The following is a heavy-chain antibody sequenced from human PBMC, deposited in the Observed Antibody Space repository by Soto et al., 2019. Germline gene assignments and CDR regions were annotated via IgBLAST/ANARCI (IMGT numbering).Heavy chain of an antibody. CDR1: GFTFSDYY. CDR3: TPRLMVVVPAAIPNGMDV. J-gene: IGHJ6*02. D-gene: IGHD2-2*02. Sequence: GGSLRLSCAASGFTFSDYYMSWIRQAPEKGLEWVSHISSSGSTIYYADSVKGRFTISRDHAKNPLYPQMNSLRAEDTAVYYCTPRLMVVVPAAIPNGMDVWGQGTTVTVSS. V-gene: IGHV3-11*01. CDR2: ISSSGSTI.